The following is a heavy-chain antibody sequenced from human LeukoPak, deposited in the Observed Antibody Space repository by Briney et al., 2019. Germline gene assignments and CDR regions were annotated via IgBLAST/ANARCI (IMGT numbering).Heavy chain of an antibody. CDR3: ASNSGWYDSGTIDH. D-gene: IGHD6-19*01. J-gene: IGHJ4*02. V-gene: IGHV4-34*01. CDR2: INHSGST. CDR1: GGSFSGYY. Sequence: SETLSLTCAVYGGSFSGYYWSWIRQPPGKGLEWIGEINHSGSTNYNPSLKSRVTISVDTSKNQFSLKLSSVTAADTAVYYCASNSGWYDSGTIDHWGQGTLVTVSS.